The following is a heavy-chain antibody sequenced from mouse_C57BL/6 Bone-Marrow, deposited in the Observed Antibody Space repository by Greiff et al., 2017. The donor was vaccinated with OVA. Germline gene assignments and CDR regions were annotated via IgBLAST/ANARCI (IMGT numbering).Heavy chain of an antibody. CDR3: AREGYYYGSVGYIYYAMDY. J-gene: IGHJ4*01. Sequence: QVQLQQSGAELVRPGTSVKVSCKASGYAFTNYLIEWVKQRPGQGLEWIGVINPGSGGTKYNEKFKGKATLTADKSSSTAYMQLSSLTSEDSAVYFCAREGYYYGSVGYIYYAMDYWGQGTSVTVSS. V-gene: IGHV1-54*01. CDR2: INPGSGGT. CDR1: GYAFTNYL. D-gene: IGHD1-1*01.